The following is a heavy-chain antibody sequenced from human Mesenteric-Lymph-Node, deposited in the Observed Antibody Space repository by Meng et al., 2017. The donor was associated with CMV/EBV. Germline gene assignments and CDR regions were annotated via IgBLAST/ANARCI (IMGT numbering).Heavy chain of an antibody. CDR2: IFSNDEK. V-gene: IGHV2-26*01. J-gene: IGHJ6*02. CDR1: GFSLSNARMG. CDR3: ARSRYYDFWSGKDYYYYGMDV. D-gene: IGHD3-3*01. Sequence: SGPTLVKPTETLTLTCTVSGFSLSNARMGVRWIRQPPGKALEWLAHIFSNDEKSYSTSLKSRLTISKDTSKSQVVLTMTNMDPVDTATYYCARSRYYDFWSGKDYYYYGMDVWGQGTTVTVSS.